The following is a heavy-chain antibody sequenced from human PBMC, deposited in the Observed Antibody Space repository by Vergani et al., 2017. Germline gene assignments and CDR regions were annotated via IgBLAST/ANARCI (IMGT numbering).Heavy chain of an antibody. D-gene: IGHD3-3*01. J-gene: IGHJ4*02. CDR3: AGLIWSGYYYYFDY. V-gene: IGHV4-61*02. Sequence: QVQLQESGPGLVKPSQTLSLTCTVSGGSISSGSYYWSWIRQPAGKGLEWIGRIYTSGSTNYNPSLKSRVTISVDTSKNQFSLKLSSVTAADTAVYYCAGLIWSGYYYYFDYWGQGTLVTVSS. CDR1: GGSISSGSYY. CDR2: IYTSGST.